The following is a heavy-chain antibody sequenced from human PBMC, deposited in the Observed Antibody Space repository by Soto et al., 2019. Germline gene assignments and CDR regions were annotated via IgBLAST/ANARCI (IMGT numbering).Heavy chain of an antibody. D-gene: IGHD3-22*01. CDR2: IKPDGSEK. V-gene: IGHV3-7*01. Sequence: GGSLRLSCAASGFTFNTYWMGWVRQAPGKGLEWVAYIKPDGSEKNCVDSVKGRFTIPRDNAKNSPYLQMNSLRAEDTAVYYCARFYYDSSGYLPSPYYYYYGMDVWGQGTTVTVSS. CDR3: ARFYYDSSGYLPSPYYYYYGMDV. J-gene: IGHJ6*02. CDR1: GFTFNTYW.